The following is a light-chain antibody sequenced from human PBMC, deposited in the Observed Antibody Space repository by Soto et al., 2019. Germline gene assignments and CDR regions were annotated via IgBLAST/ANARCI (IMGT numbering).Light chain of an antibody. CDR1: SSDVGGYDY. CDR2: DVT. CDR3: SSFTPISTCYV. V-gene: IGLV2-14*03. Sequence: QSALTQPASVSGSPGQSITLSCTGTSSDVGGYDYVSWYQHHPGKAPKLIIYDVTSRPSGVSNRFSGYKSGNTASRTISGLQAEDGSDYYCSSFTPISTCYVLGLGTKRTVL. J-gene: IGLJ1*01.